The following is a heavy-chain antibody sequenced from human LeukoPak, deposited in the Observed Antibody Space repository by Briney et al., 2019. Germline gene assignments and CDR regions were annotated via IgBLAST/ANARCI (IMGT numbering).Heavy chain of an antibody. Sequence: GGSLRLSCAASGFTFSSYSMNWVRQAPGKGLEWVSSISSSSSYIYYADSVKGRFTISRDNAKNSLYLQMNSLRAEDTAVYYCATSDPPYYDILTGQDYWGQGTLVTVSS. D-gene: IGHD3-9*01. CDR3: ATSDPPYYDILTGQDY. CDR2: ISSSSSYI. CDR1: GFTFSSYS. J-gene: IGHJ4*02. V-gene: IGHV3-21*01.